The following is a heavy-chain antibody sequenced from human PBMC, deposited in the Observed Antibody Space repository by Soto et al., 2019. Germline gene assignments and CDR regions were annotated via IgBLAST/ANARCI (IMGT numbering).Heavy chain of an antibody. CDR2: INSDGSST. V-gene: IGHV3-74*01. D-gene: IGHD5-12*01. Sequence: PGGSLRLSCAASGFTFSSYWMHWVRQAPGKGLVWVSRINSDGSSTSYADSVKGRFTISRDNAKNTLYLQMNSLRAEDTAVYYCARVRDGYNYRDHDAFDFWGQGTMVTVSS. CDR1: GFTFSSYW. CDR3: ARVRDGYNYRDHDAFDF. J-gene: IGHJ3*01.